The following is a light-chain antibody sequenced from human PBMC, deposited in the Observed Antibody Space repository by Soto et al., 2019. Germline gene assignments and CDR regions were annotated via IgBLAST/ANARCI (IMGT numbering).Light chain of an antibody. V-gene: IGKV1-39*01. CDR1: QSISSY. CDR3: QHSNSTPWT. J-gene: IGKJ1*01. Sequence: DIQMTQSPSSLSASVGDRVTITCRASQSISSYVNWYQQKPGKAPKLMMYGASSLQSGVPSRFSGSGSGTEFTLTISSLQPEDFATYYCQHSNSTPWTFGQGTKVEIK. CDR2: GAS.